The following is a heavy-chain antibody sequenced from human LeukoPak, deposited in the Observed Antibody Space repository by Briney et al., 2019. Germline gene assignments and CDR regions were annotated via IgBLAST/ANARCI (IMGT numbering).Heavy chain of an antibody. CDR2: ISYDGSNK. CDR3: AKDLYDFWSGYSNLPVDY. D-gene: IGHD3-3*01. CDR1: GFTFSSYG. V-gene: IGHV3-30*18. J-gene: IGHJ4*02. Sequence: GRSLRLSCAASGFTFSSYGMHWVRQAPGKGLEWVAVISYDGSNKYYADSVKGRFTISRDNSKNTLYLQMNSLRAEDTAVYYCAKDLYDFWSGYSNLPVDYWGQGTLVTVSS.